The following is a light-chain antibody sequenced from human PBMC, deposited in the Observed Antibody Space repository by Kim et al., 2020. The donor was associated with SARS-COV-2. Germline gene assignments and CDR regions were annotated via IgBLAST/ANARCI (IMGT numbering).Light chain of an antibody. Sequence: GQSVTISCTGTRSDVGAYNLVSWYQQYPGKGPKLIIFEGNKRPSDISSRFSGSKSGNWASLTISGLQAEDEADYYCCSYAGSTTWVFGGGTKLTVL. CDR3: CSYAGSTTWV. CDR1: RSDVGAYNL. J-gene: IGLJ3*02. V-gene: IGLV2-23*01. CDR2: EGN.